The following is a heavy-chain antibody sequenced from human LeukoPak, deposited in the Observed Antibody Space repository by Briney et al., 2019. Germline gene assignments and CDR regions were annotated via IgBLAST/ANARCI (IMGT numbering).Heavy chain of an antibody. CDR3: ARDPSNTIGWYIWFAF. V-gene: IGHV1-18*04. CDR1: GYTFKHYG. D-gene: IGHD6-19*01. J-gene: IGHJ5*01. CDR2: ISIYNGDT. Sequence: SVKVSCKASGYTFKHYGMSWVPQAPGQGLKWMGWISIYNGDTKHAQKIQGRPPLTADASTSTAYMELRGLRSDDTAVYYCARDPSNTIGWYIWFAFWGQGTLVTVSS.